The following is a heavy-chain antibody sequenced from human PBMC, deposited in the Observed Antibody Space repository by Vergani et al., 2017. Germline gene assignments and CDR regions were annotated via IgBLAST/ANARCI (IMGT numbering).Heavy chain of an antibody. CDR2: IWYDGSNK. V-gene: IGHV3-33*01. CDR1: GFTFSSYG. D-gene: IGHD2-2*02. J-gene: IGHJ6*04. Sequence: QVQLVESGGGVVQPGRSLRLSCAASGFTFSSYGIHWVRQAPGKGLEWVAVIWYDGSNKYYADSVKGRFTISRDNSKNTLYLQMNSLRAEDTAVYYCARDTRRYCSSTSCYTDVWGKGTTVTVSS. CDR3: ARDTRRYCSSTSCYTDV.